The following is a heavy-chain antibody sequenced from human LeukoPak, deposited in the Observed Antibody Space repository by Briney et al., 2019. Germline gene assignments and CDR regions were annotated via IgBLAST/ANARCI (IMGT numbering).Heavy chain of an antibody. V-gene: IGHV3-48*03. CDR1: GFTFSSYE. D-gene: IGHD5-18*01. Sequence: PGGSLRLSCAASGFTFSSYEMNWVRQAPGKGLEWVSYISSSGSTIYYADSVKGRFTISRDNAKNSLYLQMNSLRAEGTAVYYCARDDYSYGHPGVYFDYWGQGTLVTVSS. J-gene: IGHJ4*02. CDR2: ISSSGSTI. CDR3: ARDDYSYGHPGVYFDY.